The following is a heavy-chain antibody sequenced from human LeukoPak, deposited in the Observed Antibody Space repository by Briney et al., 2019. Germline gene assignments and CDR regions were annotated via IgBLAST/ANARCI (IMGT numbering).Heavy chain of an antibody. CDR1: GGSISSYY. V-gene: IGHV4-59*12. CDR2: IYYSGST. J-gene: IGHJ3*02. D-gene: IGHD2-2*02. Sequence: SETLSLTCTVSGGSISSYYWSWIRQPPGKGLEWIGYIYYSGSTNYNPSLKSRVTISVDTSKNQFSPKLSSVTAADTAVYYCARVQYPLAFDIWGQGTMVTVSS. CDR3: ARVQYPLAFDI.